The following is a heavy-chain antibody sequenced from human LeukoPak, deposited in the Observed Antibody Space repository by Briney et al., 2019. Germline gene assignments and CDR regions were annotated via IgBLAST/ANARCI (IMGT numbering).Heavy chain of an antibody. CDR3: AKADYSTPQAFDI. CDR1: GFTFDDYA. D-gene: IGHD4-11*01. Sequence: GGSLRLSCAASGFTFDDYAMRWVRQAPGKGLEWVSGISWNSGSIGYADSVKGRFTISRDNAKNSLYLQMNSLRAEDTALYYCAKADYSTPQAFDIWGQGTMVTVSS. J-gene: IGHJ3*02. V-gene: IGHV3-9*01. CDR2: ISWNSGSI.